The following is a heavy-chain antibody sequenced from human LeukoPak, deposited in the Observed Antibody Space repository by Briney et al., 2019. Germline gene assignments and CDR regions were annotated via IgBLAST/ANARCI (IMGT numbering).Heavy chain of an antibody. CDR2: IYYSGST. Sequence: SETLSLTCTVSGGSISSYYWSWIRKPPGKGLEWIGYIYYSGSTNYNPSLKSRVTISVDTSKNQFSLKLSSVTAADTAVYYCARDRYHAFDIWGQGTMVTVSS. D-gene: IGHD3-16*02. CDR1: GGSISSYY. V-gene: IGHV4-59*01. J-gene: IGHJ3*02. CDR3: ARDRYHAFDI.